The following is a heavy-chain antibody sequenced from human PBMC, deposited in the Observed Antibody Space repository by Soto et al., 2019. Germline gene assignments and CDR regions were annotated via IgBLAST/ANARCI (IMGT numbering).Heavy chain of an antibody. CDR2: IYYSGST. Sequence: PSETLSLTCTVSGGSISSYYWSWIWQPPGKGLEWIGYIYYSGSTNYNPSLKSRVTISVDTSKNQFSLKLSSVTAADTAVYYCARGTSYYYDSSGPYFDYWGQGTLVTVS. J-gene: IGHJ4*02. V-gene: IGHV4-59*01. CDR3: ARGTSYYYDSSGPYFDY. D-gene: IGHD3-22*01. CDR1: GGSISSYY.